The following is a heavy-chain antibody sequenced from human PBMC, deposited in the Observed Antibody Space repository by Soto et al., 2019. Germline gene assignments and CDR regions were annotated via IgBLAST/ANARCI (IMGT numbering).Heavy chain of an antibody. CDR2: IYYSVST. D-gene: IGHD3-3*01. J-gene: IGHJ6*02. V-gene: IGHV4-59*01. Sequence: SETLSLTCTVSGGSISSYYWSWIRQPPRKGLEWIGYIYYSVSTNYNPSLKSRVTISVDTSKNQFSLKLSSVTAADTAVYYCARSGVGTGVEWLLYDGYYGMDVWGQGTRVTLSS. CDR3: ARSGVGTGVEWLLYDGYYGMDV. CDR1: GGSISSYY.